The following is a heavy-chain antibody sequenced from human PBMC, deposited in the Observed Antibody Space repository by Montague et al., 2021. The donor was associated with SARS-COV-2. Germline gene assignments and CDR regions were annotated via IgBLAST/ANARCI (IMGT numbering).Heavy chain of an antibody. V-gene: IGHV4-59*01. CDR1: GGSISNYY. CDR3: ARGGGYYNYGLEV. J-gene: IGHJ6*02. CDR2: IYYSGST. D-gene: IGHD3-22*01. Sequence: SETLSLTCTVSGGSISNYYWSWIRQPPGRGLEWIGYIYYSGSTDYSPSLKSRVTISLDTSKNQFSLKVTSVTAADTAVYYCARGGGYYNYGLEVWGPGTTVTVSS.